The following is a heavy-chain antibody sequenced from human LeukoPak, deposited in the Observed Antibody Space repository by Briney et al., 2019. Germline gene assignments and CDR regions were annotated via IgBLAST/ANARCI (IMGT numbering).Heavy chain of an antibody. Sequence: ASVKVSCKASGYTFTSYGISWVRQAPGQGLEWMGWVSPYNDNTNYAQNLQDRVTMTTDTSATTAYMELRSLRSDDTAAYYCAKGNYEDYWGQGTLVTVSS. CDR2: VSPYNDNT. V-gene: IGHV1-18*04. CDR3: AKGNYEDY. D-gene: IGHD3-16*01. J-gene: IGHJ4*02. CDR1: GYTFTSYG.